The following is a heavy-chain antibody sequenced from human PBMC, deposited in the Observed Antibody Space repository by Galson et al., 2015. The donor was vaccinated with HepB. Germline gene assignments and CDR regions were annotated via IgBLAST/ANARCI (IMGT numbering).Heavy chain of an antibody. Sequence: SVKVSCKASGYTFSTYGISWVRQAPGQGLEWMGWISAYNGYTNYAQKLQGRVTVTTDTSTSTAYMELSSLRSEDTAVYYCARAPYNWNLTDYYYMDVWGKGTTVTVSS. D-gene: IGHD1-20*01. V-gene: IGHV1-18*01. CDR3: ARAPYNWNLTDYYYMDV. CDR2: ISAYNGYT. CDR1: GYTFSTYG. J-gene: IGHJ6*03.